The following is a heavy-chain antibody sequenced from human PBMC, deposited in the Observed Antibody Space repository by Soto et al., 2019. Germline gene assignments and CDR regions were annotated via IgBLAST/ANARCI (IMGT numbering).Heavy chain of an antibody. V-gene: IGHV3-23*01. Sequence: GGSLRLSCAASGFTFSSYAMSWVRQAPGKGLEWVSAISGSGGSTYYADSVKGRFTISRDNSKNTLYLQMNSLRAEDTAVYYCAKVLVTMIVVVITGAFDIWGQGTMVTVSS. CDR3: AKVLVTMIVVVITGAFDI. CDR1: GFTFSSYA. D-gene: IGHD3-22*01. CDR2: ISGSGGST. J-gene: IGHJ3*02.